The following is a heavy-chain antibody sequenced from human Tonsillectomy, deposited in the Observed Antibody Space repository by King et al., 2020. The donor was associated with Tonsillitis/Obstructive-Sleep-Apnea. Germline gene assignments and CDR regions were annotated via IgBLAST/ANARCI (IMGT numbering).Heavy chain of an antibody. J-gene: IGHJ3*02. D-gene: IGHD2-8*02. V-gene: IGHV4-39*01. CDR2: MFYSGST. CDR3: ARHGYCTGGACYRGGFDI. CDR1: GGSVSSRSSY. Sequence: QLQESGPGLLKPSETLSLTCTVSGGSVSSRSSYWGWIRQPPGKGLEWIGSMFYSGSTYYNPPLESRVTISVDTSKRQCSLNLRSVTAADTAVYYCARHGYCTGGACYRGGFDIWGQGTMVTVSS.